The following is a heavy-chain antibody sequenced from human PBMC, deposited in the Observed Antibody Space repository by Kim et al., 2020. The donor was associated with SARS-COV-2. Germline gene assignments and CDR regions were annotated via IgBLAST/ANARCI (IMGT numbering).Heavy chain of an antibody. CDR3: AKVVSAGYVGTDPLDI. V-gene: IGHV3-23*01. Sequence: GGSLRLSCATSGFTFSSFAMNWVRQAPGKGLEWVSAIGGSGGTTYYAESVKDRFTISRDNSKNTLYLQMRSLRVEDTAVYYCAKVVSAGYVGTDPLDIWG. D-gene: IGHD3-16*01. CDR2: IGGSGGTT. J-gene: IGHJ3*02. CDR1: GFTFSSFA.